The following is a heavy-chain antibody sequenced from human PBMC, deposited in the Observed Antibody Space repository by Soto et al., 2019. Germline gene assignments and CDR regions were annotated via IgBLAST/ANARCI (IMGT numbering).Heavy chain of an antibody. D-gene: IGHD3-22*01. CDR3: TRELRPRDYFDSSADEAVEV. Sequence: EVQLVESGGGLVKPGGSLRLSCEASGFTFSSYSVNWVRQAPGKGLEWVSSISSRSTFMYYADSVKGRFTISRDNAKNSLDRQMNSLRAEDTAGYYCTRELRPRDYFDSSADEAVEVWGQGTRVTVSS. CDR2: ISSRSTFM. J-gene: IGHJ3*01. CDR1: GFTFSSYS. V-gene: IGHV3-21*01.